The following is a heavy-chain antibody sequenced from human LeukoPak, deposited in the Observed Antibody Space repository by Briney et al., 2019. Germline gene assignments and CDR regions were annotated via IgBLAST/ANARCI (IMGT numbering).Heavy chain of an antibody. CDR3: ARRRDLYSGSYYPFDY. V-gene: IGHV5-51*01. J-gene: IGHJ4*02. D-gene: IGHD1-26*01. Sequence: GESLKISCKGSGYSFTSYWIGWVRQMPGKGLEWLGIIYCGDSETRYSPSFQGQVTMSADKSISTAYLQWSSLKASDTAMYYCARRRDLYSGSYYPFDYWGQGTLVTVSS. CDR2: IYCGDSET. CDR1: GYSFTSYW.